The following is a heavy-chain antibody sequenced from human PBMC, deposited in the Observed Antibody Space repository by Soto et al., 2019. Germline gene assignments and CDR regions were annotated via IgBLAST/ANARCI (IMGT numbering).Heavy chain of an antibody. CDR1: GFTFSNAW. Sequence: GGSLRLSCAASGFTFSNAWINWVRQAPGKGLEWVSSISSSSSYIYYADSVKGRFTISRDNAKNSLYLQMNSLRAEDTAVYYCARDQGYSGYDSAFDIWGQGTMVTVSS. V-gene: IGHV3-21*01. CDR2: ISSSSSYI. J-gene: IGHJ3*02. D-gene: IGHD5-12*01. CDR3: ARDQGYSGYDSAFDI.